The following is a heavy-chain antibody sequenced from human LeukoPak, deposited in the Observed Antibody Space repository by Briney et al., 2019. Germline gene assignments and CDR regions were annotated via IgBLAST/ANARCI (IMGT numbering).Heavy chain of an antibody. J-gene: IGHJ4*02. CDR2: INSDGSST. V-gene: IGHV3-74*01. D-gene: IGHD4-17*01. CDR3: AKGGATVIDY. Sequence: PGGSLRLSCAASGFTFSNYWMHWVRQAPGKGLVWVSRINSDGSSTTSADSVKGRFTISRDNAKNTLYLQMNSLRAEVTAVYYCAKGGATVIDYWGQGTLVTVSS. CDR1: GFTFSNYW.